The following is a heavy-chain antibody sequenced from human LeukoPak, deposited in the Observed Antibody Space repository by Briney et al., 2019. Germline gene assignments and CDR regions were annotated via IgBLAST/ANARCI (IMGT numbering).Heavy chain of an antibody. D-gene: IGHD1-26*01. CDR3: ARFKGGTGFDY. J-gene: IGHJ4*02. Sequence: SETLSLTCAVSGGSITTTDFDWTWIRQPPGQGFEWIATISSSGKAYYYPSLMSRVTISVDTSKNQFSLDVTSVTAADTGLFYCARFKGGTGFDYWGRGILVIVS. CDR1: GGSITTTDFD. V-gene: IGHV4-39*01. CDR2: ISSSGKA.